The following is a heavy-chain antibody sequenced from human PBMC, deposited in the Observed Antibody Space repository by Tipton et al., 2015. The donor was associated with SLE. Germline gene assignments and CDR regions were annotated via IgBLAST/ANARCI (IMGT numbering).Heavy chain of an antibody. D-gene: IGHD2-8*02. Sequence: SLRLSCAASGFTFDDCAMSWVRQAPGKGLEWVSAISGSGGVTYYADSVKGRFTISRDNSKNTLSLPMNSLRAEDTAVYYCAKDRGILVVYAADFDYWGQGTLVTVSS. J-gene: IGHJ4*02. V-gene: IGHV3-23*01. CDR1: GFTFDDCA. CDR2: ISGSGGVT. CDR3: AKDRGILVVYAADFDY.